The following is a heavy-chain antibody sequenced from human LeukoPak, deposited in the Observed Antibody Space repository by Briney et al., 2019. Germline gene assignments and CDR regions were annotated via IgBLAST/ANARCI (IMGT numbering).Heavy chain of an antibody. CDR2: IKSKSDGGTI. CDR1: GFTISNDW. Sequence: PGGSLRLSCAASGFTISNDWMSWVRQAPGKGLEWVGRIKSKSDGGTIDYAATVKGRFTISRDDSKNTLYLQMNSLKTEDAAVYYCTTDRFSWGQGTLVTVSS. D-gene: IGHD3-3*01. V-gene: IGHV3-15*01. CDR3: TTDRFS. J-gene: IGHJ4*02.